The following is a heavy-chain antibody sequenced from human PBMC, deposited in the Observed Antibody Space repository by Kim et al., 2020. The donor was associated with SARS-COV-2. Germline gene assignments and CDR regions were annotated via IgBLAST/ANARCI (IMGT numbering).Heavy chain of an antibody. Sequence: SETLSLTCAVYGGSFSGYYWSWIRQPPGKGLEWIGEINHSGSTNYNPSLKSRVTISVDTSKNQFSLKLSSVTAADTAVYYCAREGGYDEGHYYYYGMDVWGQGTTVTVSS. CDR1: GGSFSGYY. CDR3: AREGGYDEGHYYYYGMDV. J-gene: IGHJ6*02. V-gene: IGHV4-34*01. CDR2: INHSGST. D-gene: IGHD5-12*01.